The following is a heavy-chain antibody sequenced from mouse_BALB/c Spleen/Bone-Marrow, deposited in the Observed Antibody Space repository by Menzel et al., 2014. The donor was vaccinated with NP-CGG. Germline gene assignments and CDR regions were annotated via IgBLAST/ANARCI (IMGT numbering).Heavy chain of an antibody. D-gene: IGHD1-1*01. V-gene: IGHV1-5*01. CDR1: GYSFTSYW. CDR2: IYPGNSDT. CDR3: KRYYYGRYYAMDY. J-gene: IGHJ4*01. Sequence: EVQLQQSGTVLARPGASVKMSCKASGYSFTSYWMHWVKQRPGQGLEWIGAIYPGNSDTSYNQKFKGKAKLTAVTSASTAYMELSSLTNEDSAVYYCKRYYYGRYYAMDYWGQGTSVTVSS.